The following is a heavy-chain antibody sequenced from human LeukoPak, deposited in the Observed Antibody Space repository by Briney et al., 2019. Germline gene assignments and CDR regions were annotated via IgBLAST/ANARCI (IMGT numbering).Heavy chain of an antibody. D-gene: IGHD4-11*01. CDR3: ASGAHDYILDY. J-gene: IGHJ4*02. CDR1: GGTFSSYA. Sequence: SVKDSCKASGGTFSSYAISWVRQAPGQGLEWMGGIIPIFGTANYAQKFQGRVTITADESTSTAYMELSSLRSEDTAVYYCASGAHDYILDYWGQGTLVTVSS. V-gene: IGHV1-69*13. CDR2: IIPIFGTA.